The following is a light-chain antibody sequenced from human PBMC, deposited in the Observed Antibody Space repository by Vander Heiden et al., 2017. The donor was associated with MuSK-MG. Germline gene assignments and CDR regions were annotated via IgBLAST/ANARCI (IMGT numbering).Light chain of an antibody. V-gene: IGLV3-1*01. Sequence: SYELTQPPSVSVSPGQTASITCSGDKLGDKYACWYQQKPGQSPVLVIFLDSKRPSGIPERFSCSNSGNTATLTISGTQAMDEADYYCQAWDSSTANFVFGTGTKLTVL. CDR1: KLGDKY. J-gene: IGLJ1*01. CDR3: QAWDSSTANFV. CDR2: LDS.